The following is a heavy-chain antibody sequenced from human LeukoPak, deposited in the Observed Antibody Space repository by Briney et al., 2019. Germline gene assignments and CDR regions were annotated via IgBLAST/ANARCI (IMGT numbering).Heavy chain of an antibody. V-gene: IGHV3-23*01. D-gene: IGHD3-22*01. Sequence: GESLRLSCAASGFTFNSYAMSWVRQAPGKGLEWVSAINGSGGSTYYAGSVKGRFTISRDNAKNTLYLQMNSLRAEDTAVYYCAKDIGGVDDSSGYVLDYWGQGTLVTVSS. J-gene: IGHJ4*02. CDR3: AKDIGGVDDSSGYVLDY. CDR2: INGSGGST. CDR1: GFTFNSYA.